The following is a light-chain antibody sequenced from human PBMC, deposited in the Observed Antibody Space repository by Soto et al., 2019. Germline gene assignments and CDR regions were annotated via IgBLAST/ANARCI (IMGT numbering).Light chain of an antibody. CDR3: LQHNSYPLT. CDR1: QSISSY. Sequence: DIQMTQSPSPLSASVGDRVTITCRASQSISSYLNWYQQKPGTVPKRLIYTASALQSGVPSRFSGSGSGTEFTLTISSLQPEDFATYYCLQHNSYPLTFGQGTRLEI. V-gene: IGKV1-17*01. J-gene: IGKJ5*01. CDR2: TAS.